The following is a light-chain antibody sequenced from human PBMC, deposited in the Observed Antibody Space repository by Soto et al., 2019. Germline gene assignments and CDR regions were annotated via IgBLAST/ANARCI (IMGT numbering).Light chain of an antibody. CDR3: QPYDTSPWT. J-gene: IGKJ1*01. Sequence: EIVLTQSPGTLSLSPGERATLSCRASQSVSSSFLAWYQQNPGQAPRPLIYGASSRATGIPDRFSGSGSGTDFTLTISRLEPEDFAVYYCQPYDTSPWTFGQGTKVEIK. CDR2: GAS. CDR1: QSVSSSF. V-gene: IGKV3-20*01.